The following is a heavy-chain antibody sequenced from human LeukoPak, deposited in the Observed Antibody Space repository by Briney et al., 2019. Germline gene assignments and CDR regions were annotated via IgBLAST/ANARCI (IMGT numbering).Heavy chain of an antibody. J-gene: IGHJ4*02. CDR1: GGTFSSYA. CDR2: IIPIFGTA. Sequence: ASVKLSCKASGGTFSSYAISWVRQAPGQGLEWMGGIIPIFGTANYAQKFQGRVTITTDESTSTAYMELSSLRSEDTAVYYCARGVAGTVDYWGQGTLVTVSS. V-gene: IGHV1-69*05. D-gene: IGHD6-19*01. CDR3: ARGVAGTVDY.